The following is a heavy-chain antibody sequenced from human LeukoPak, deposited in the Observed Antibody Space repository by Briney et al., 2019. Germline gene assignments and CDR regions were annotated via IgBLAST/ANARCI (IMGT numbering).Heavy chain of an antibody. CDR3: AREPYYDFWSGYYDIDY. J-gene: IGHJ4*02. V-gene: IGHV3-21*01. CDR1: GFTFSSYS. CDR2: ISSSSSYI. Sequence: GGSLRLSCAASGFTFSSYSMNWVRQAPGRGLERVSSISSSSSYIYYADSVKGRFTISRDNAKNSLYLQMNSLRAEDTAVYYCAREPYYDFWSGYYDIDYWGQGTLVTVSS. D-gene: IGHD3-3*01.